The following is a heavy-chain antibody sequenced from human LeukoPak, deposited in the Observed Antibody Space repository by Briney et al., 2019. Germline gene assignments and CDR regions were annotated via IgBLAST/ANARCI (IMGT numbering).Heavy chain of an antibody. J-gene: IGHJ5*02. V-gene: IGHV3-48*04. CDR1: GFTFSSYS. Sequence: PGGSLRLSCAASGFTFSSYSMNWVRQAPGKGLEWVSYISSSSSTIYYADSVKGRFTISRDNAKNSLYLQMNSLRAEDTAVYYCARDLVAAARINWFDPWGQGTLVTVSS. CDR3: ARDLVAAARINWFDP. CDR2: ISSSSSTI. D-gene: IGHD6-13*01.